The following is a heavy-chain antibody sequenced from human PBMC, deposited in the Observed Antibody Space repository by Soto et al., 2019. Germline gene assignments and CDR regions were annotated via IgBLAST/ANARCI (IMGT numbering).Heavy chain of an antibody. V-gene: IGHV1-18*01. J-gene: IGHJ6*02. CDR1: EGDG. CDR2: INRYNGIT. Sequence: QVQLVQSGSELKKPGASVKVSCKVPEGDGITWVRQARGQGLEWMGWINRYNGITNYAYEFQDRVTMTIDTTTRTGYMELRGLRSDDTAVYYCANRGNPLMDVWGQGTTVTVSS. CDR3: ANRGNPLMDV.